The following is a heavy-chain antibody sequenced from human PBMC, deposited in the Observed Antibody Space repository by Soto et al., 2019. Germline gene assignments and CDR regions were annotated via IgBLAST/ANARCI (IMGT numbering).Heavy chain of an antibody. CDR3: AKYAGTTPSDYYGMDV. CDR1: GVTFSSYA. V-gene: IGHV3-23*01. CDR2: ISGSGGST. Sequence: PGGSLRLSCAASGVTFSSYAMSWVRQAPGKGLEWVSAISGSGGSTYYADSVKGRFTISRDNSKNTLYLQMNSLRAEDTAVYYCAKYAGTTPSDYYGMDVWGQGTTVTVSS. J-gene: IGHJ6*02. D-gene: IGHD1-7*01.